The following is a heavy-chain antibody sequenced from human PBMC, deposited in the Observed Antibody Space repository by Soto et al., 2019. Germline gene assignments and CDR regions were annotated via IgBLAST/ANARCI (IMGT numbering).Heavy chain of an antibody. CDR1: GYTFTGYY. CDR3: AREKGYSVNDY. D-gene: IGHD5-12*01. Sequence: ASVKVSCKASGYTFTGYYMHWVRQAPGQGLEWMGWINPNSGGTNYAQKFQGRVTMTRDTSISTAYMVMRRLTSDDTAVYYCAREKGYSVNDYWGQGAMVGVSS. J-gene: IGHJ4*02. V-gene: IGHV1-2*02. CDR2: INPNSGGT.